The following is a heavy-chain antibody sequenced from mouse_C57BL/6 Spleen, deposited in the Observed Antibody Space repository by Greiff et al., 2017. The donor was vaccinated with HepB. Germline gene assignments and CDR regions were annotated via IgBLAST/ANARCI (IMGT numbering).Heavy chain of an antibody. D-gene: IGHD3-2*02. CDR3: ARWLDSSGPPFAY. J-gene: IGHJ3*01. CDR2: IDPSDSYT. Sequence: QVHVKQSGAELVRPGTSVKLSCKASGYTFTSYWMHWVKQRPGQGLEWIGVIDPSDSYTNYNQKCKGKATLTVDTSSSTAYMQLSSLTSEDSAVYYCARWLDSSGPPFAYWGQGTLVTVSA. V-gene: IGHV1-59*01. CDR1: GYTFTSYW.